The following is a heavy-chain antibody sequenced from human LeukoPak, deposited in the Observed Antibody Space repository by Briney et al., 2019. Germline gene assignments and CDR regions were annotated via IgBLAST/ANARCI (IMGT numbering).Heavy chain of an antibody. V-gene: IGHV3-21*01. J-gene: IGHJ4*02. D-gene: IGHD6-19*01. CDR1: GFTLSSYS. CDR3: ARAYSSGSPFDY. CDR2: ISSSSSYI. Sequence: GGSLRLSCAASGFTLSSYSMNWVRQAPGKGLEWVSSISSSSSYIYYADSVKGRFTISRDNAKNSLYLQMNSLRAEDTAVYYCARAYSSGSPFDYWGQGALVTVSS.